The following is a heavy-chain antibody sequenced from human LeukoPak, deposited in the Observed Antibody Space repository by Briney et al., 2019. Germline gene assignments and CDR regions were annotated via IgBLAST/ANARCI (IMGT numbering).Heavy chain of an antibody. V-gene: IGHV4-4*07. CDR3: AREDGLVVYANFDY. CDR2: IYTSGST. D-gene: IGHD2-8*02. Sequence: SETLSLTCTVSGGSISSYYWSWIRQPAGKGLEWIGRIYTSGSTNYNPSLKSRVTMSVDTSKNQFSLKLSSVTAADTAVYYCAREDGLVVYANFDYWGQGTLVTVSS. CDR1: GGSISSYY. J-gene: IGHJ4*02.